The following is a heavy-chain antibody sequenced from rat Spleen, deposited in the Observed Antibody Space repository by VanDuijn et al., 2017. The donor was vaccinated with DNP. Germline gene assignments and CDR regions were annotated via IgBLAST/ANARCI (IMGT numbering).Heavy chain of an antibody. CDR2: ISASAGST. V-gene: IGHV5-27*01. CDR3: TTDFERGY. Sequence: EERLVESGGGLVQPGRSLKLSCAASGFIFSDYYMAWVRQAPTKGLEWVASISASAGSTSYRDSVKGRFTISRDNAKNTLYLQMDSLRSEDTATYYCTTDFERGYWGQGVMVTVSS. D-gene: IGHD1-11*01. CDR1: GFIFSDYY. J-gene: IGHJ2*01.